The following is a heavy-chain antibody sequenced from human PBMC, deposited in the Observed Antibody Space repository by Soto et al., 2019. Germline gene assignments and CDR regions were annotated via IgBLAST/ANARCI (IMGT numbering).Heavy chain of an antibody. D-gene: IGHD2-15*01. Sequence: GGSLRLSCAASGFTFSSYAMSWVRQAPGKGLEWVSAISGSGGSTYYADSVKGRFTISRDNSKNTLYLQMNSLRVEDTAVYYCAKGRPTGYCSGGSCYSELDYWGQGTLVTVSS. CDR3: AKGRPTGYCSGGSCYSELDY. V-gene: IGHV3-23*01. CDR2: ISGSGGST. J-gene: IGHJ4*02. CDR1: GFTFSSYA.